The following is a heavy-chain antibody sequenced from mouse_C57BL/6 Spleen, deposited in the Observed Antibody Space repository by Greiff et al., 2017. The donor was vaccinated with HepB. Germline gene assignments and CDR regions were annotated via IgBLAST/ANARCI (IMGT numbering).Heavy chain of an antibody. CDR2: IDPSDSYT. Sequence: QVQLQQSGAELVMPGASVKLSCKASGYTFTSYWMHWVKQRPGQGLEWIGEIDPSDSYTNYNQKFKGKSTLTVDKSSSTAYMQLSSLTSEDSAVYYCARRGDYDWFAYWGQGTLVTVSA. V-gene: IGHV1-69*01. CDR1: GYTFTSYW. CDR3: ARRGDYDWFAY. J-gene: IGHJ3*01. D-gene: IGHD2-4*01.